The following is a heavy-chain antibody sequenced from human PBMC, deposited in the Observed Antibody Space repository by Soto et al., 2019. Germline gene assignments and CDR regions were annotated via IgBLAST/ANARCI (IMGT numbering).Heavy chain of an antibody. J-gene: IGHJ4*02. CDR2: VNIYNGNT. V-gene: IGHV1-18*01. CDR1: DYTSTSSH. D-gene: IGHD4-17*01. Sequence: QVQLVQSGAEVKQPGASVKVSCKASDYTSTSSHISWVRQAPGQGLEWMGWVNIYNGNTNYAQKFQGRVTMTTDTSTSTAYMELGSLKSDDTAVYYCASADYGDNDYWGQGTLVTVSS. CDR3: ASADYGDNDY.